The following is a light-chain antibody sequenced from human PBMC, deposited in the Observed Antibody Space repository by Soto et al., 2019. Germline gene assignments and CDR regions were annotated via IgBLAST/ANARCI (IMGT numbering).Light chain of an antibody. Sequence: EIVLTQSPGTLSLSPGERATLSCRASQSVSSSYLAWYQQKPGQAPRLLIYGASSRATGIPDRFSGSGSGTDFTLTISRLEPDDFAVYYCQHYGSSPGVTFGPGTKVDIK. CDR1: QSVSSSY. CDR2: GAS. CDR3: QHYGSSPGVT. V-gene: IGKV3-20*01. J-gene: IGKJ3*01.